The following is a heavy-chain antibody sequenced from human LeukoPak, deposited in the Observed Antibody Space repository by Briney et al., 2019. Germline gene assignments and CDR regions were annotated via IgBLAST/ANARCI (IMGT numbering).Heavy chain of an antibody. V-gene: IGHV4-34*01. D-gene: IGHD3-10*01. J-gene: IGHJ6*03. CDR1: GGSFSGYY. CDR2: INHSGST. CDR3: ARARRYYATNAYYYMDV. Sequence: SETLSLTCAVYGGSFSGYYWSWIRQPPGKGLEWIGEINHSGSTNYNPYLKSRVTISVDTSKNQFSLKLSSVTAADTAVYYCARARRYYATNAYYYMDVWGKGTTVTVSS.